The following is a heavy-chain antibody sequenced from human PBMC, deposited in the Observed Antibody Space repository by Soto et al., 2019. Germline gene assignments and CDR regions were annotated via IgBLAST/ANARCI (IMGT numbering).Heavy chain of an antibody. J-gene: IGHJ5*02. D-gene: IGHD3-10*01. CDR1: GGTFSSYA. CDR2: IIPIFGTA. Sequence: QVQLVQSGAEVKKPGSSVKVSCKASGGTFSSYAISWVRQAPGQGLEWMGGIIPIFGTANYAQKFQGRVTNTADESTSTAYMELSSLRSEDTAVYYCARKLIIWFGELPTGSWFDPWGQGTLVTVSS. V-gene: IGHV1-69*01. CDR3: ARKLIIWFGELPTGSWFDP.